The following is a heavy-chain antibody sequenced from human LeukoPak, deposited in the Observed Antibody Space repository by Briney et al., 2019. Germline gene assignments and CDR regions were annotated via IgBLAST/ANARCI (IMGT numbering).Heavy chain of an antibody. CDR1: GFTFSKFT. D-gene: IGHD6-19*01. J-gene: IGHJ4*02. CDR2: IYGGVTATT. V-gene: IGHV3-23*01. CDR3: ARPYSSGWYGDFDY. Sequence: GGSLRLSCVASGFTFSKFTMSWVRQAPGKGLEWVSGIYGGVTATTFYADSVRGRFTISRDNSRNTLYLQLNSLRAEDTAVFYCARPYSSGWYGDFDYWGQGTLVTVSS.